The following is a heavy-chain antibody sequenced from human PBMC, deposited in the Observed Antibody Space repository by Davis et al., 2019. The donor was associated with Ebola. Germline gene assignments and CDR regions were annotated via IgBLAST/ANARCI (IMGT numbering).Heavy chain of an antibody. J-gene: IGHJ4*02. CDR3: ANLNMAGRWG. CDR2: INPSGGST. Sequence: AASVKVSCKASGYTFTSYYMHWVRQAPGQGLEWMGIINPSGGSTSYAQKFQGRVTMTRDTSTSTAYMELSSVTAADTAVYYCANLNMAGRWGWGQGTLVTVSS. V-gene: IGHV1-46*01. D-gene: IGHD3-16*01. CDR1: GYTFTSYY.